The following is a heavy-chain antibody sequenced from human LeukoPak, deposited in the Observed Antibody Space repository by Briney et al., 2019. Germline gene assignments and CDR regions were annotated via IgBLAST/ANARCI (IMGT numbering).Heavy chain of an antibody. J-gene: IGHJ6*03. CDR1: GFTFSSYS. Sequence: GGSLRLSCAASGFTFSSYSMNWVRQAPGKGLEWVSSISSSSSYIYYADSVKGRFTISRDNAKNSLYLQMNSLRAEDTAVYYCARDGRPYYDILTGYYPDPYYYYYVDVWGKGTTVTVSS. CDR3: ARDGRPYYDILTGYYPDPYYYYYVDV. D-gene: IGHD3-9*01. V-gene: IGHV3-21*01. CDR2: ISSSSSYI.